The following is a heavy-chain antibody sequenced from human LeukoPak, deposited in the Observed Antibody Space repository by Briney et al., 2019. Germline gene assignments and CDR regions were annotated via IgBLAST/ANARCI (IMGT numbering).Heavy chain of an antibody. D-gene: IGHD2-15*01. CDR1: GFTFSSYW. Sequence: GGSLRLSCAASGFTFSSYWMSWVRQAPGKGLEWVANIKQDGSEKYYVDSVKGRFTISRDNAKNSLYLQMNSLRAEDTAVYYCAGINCSGGSCYSFPYYFDYWGQGTLVTVSS. CDR2: IKQDGSEK. CDR3: AGINCSGGSCYSFPYYFDY. J-gene: IGHJ4*02. V-gene: IGHV3-7*03.